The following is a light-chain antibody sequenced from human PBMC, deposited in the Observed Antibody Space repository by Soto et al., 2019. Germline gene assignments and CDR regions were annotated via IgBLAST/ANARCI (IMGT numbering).Light chain of an antibody. CDR3: QQYYTSRGT. CDR1: QSVVFSSDNKNY. V-gene: IGKV4-1*01. Sequence: DIVMTQSPASLAVSLGERATSNCRSSQSVVFSSDNKNYLAWYYQKPGQPPKVLIYWASTRESGVPERFSGSGSGTDFTLTISSLQAEDVAVYYCQQYYTSRGTFGQGTKVDIK. CDR2: WAS. J-gene: IGKJ1*01.